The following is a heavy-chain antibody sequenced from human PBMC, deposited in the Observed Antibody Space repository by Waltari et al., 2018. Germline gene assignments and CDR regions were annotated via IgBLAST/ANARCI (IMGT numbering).Heavy chain of an antibody. D-gene: IGHD2-15*01. CDR3: ARDRGRGLYLDS. CDR2: IHRSGRS. J-gene: IGHJ4*02. V-gene: IGHV4-4*02. Sequence: QLQLPQSGPGLVKPSESLSLTCAVSGDSMSERDWWSWVRQPPGKGLEWIGQIHRSGRSNYNPSLESRVTLSIDTSNKQFSLRLPSATAADTAVYYCARDRGRGLYLDSWGQGTLVTVSP. CDR1: GDSMSERDW.